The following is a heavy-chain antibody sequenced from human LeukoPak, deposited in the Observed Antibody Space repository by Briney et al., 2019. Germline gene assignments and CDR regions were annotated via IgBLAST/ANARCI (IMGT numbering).Heavy chain of an antibody. CDR2: INPNSGGA. D-gene: IGHD6-25*01. CDR3: ARDQAGPFDI. CDR1: GYTFTGYY. J-gene: IGHJ3*02. V-gene: IGHV1-2*04. Sequence: ASVKVSCKASGYTFTGYYMHWVRQAPGQGLEWMGWINPNSGGANYAQKFQGWVTMTRDTSTSTAYMELSRLRSDDTAVYYCARDQAGPFDIWGQGTMVTVSS.